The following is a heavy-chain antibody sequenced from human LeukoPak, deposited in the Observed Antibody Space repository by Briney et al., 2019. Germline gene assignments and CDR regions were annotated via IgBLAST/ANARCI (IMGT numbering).Heavy chain of an antibody. CDR3: AKLAAAAFDY. D-gene: IGHD6-13*01. J-gene: IGHJ4*02. Sequence: GGSLRLSCAASGSTFSSYCMRCVRQAPGKGLEWVAFIRYDGSNKYYADSVKGRFTISRDNSKNTLYLQMNSLRAEDTAVYYCAKLAAAAFDYWGQGTLVTVSS. CDR2: IRYDGSNK. V-gene: IGHV3-30*02. CDR1: GSTFSSYC.